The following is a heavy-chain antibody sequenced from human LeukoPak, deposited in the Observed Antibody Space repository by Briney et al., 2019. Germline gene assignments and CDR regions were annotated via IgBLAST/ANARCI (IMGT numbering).Heavy chain of an antibody. V-gene: IGHV1-18*01. CDR3: QLVGATGASFDY. J-gene: IGHJ4*02. Sequence: ASVKVSCKASGYTFTSHGISWVRQAPGQGLEWMGWIRPSTGDTDYALNLQGRVTLTTDTSTSTAYMELRSLRSDDTAVYYCQLVGATGASFDYWGQGTLVTVSS. CDR2: IRPSTGDT. D-gene: IGHD1-26*01. CDR1: GYTFTSHG.